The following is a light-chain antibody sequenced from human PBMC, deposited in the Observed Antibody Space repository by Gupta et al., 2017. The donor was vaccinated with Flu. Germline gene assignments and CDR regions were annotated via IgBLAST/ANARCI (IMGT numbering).Light chain of an antibody. CDR3: CSYASNTHYV. Sequence: QSALTQSASASGSAGQSITISCTGTSSDVGGYNFVSWHQQDPGKAPKLLIYEDTKRPSGVSERFSGSKSGNTASLTISGLQAGDEADYYCCSYASNTHYVFGSGTKVTVI. CDR1: SSDVGGYNF. J-gene: IGLJ1*01. CDR2: EDT. V-gene: IGLV2-23*01.